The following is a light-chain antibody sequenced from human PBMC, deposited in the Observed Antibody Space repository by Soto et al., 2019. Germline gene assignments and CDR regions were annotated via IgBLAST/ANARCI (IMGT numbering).Light chain of an antibody. CDR3: QQYYSTPYT. Sequence: DIVMTQSPDSLAVSLGERATINCKSSQSVLYSSNNKNYLAWYQQKPGQPPKLLIYLASTRESGVPDRFSGGGSGTDFTLTISSLQAEDVAVYYCQQYYSTPYTFGQGTKLEIK. J-gene: IGKJ2*01. CDR1: QSVLYSSNNKNY. V-gene: IGKV4-1*01. CDR2: LAS.